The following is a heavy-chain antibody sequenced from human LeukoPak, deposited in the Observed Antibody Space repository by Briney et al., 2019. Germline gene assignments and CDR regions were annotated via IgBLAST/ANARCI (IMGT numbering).Heavy chain of an antibody. J-gene: IGHJ4*02. CDR2: ISSSTSYI. CDR3: ARDPQFVRGDYHFDY. D-gene: IGHD3-10*01. CDR1: GFTFSSYN. Sequence: GGSLRLSCAASGFTFSSYNMNWVRQAPGKGLEWVSSISSSTSYIYYADSVKGRFTISRDNAKNSLYLQMNSLRAEDTAVYYCARDPQFVRGDYHFDYWGQGTLVTVSS. V-gene: IGHV3-21*01.